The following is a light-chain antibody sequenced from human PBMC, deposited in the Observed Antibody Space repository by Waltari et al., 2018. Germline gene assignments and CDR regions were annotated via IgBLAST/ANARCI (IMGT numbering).Light chain of an antibody. J-gene: IGLJ2*01. CDR2: YDN. CDR3: QVWDSGDDHVV. CDR1: SIASRN. Sequence: SFVRTKSPSVSVALGQSGRINTGLESIASRNLHWYQQKPGQAPVLVIHYDNDRPSGIPERISGSKSGNTATLTISRVEAGDEADYYCQVWDSGDDHVVFGGGTKLTVL. V-gene: IGLV3-21*04.